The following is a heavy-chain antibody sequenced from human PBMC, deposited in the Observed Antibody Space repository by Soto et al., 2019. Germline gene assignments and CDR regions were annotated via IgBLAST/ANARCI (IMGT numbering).Heavy chain of an antibody. CDR1: GYTFTAYH. Sequence: ASMKVTFNTSGYTFTAYHIHWVRQAPGQGLEWMGWINPNSGGANYAQKFEGRVTMTRDTSISTVYMELSRLGSDDTALYYCARDYSGHGMDVWGQGTTVTVSS. V-gene: IGHV1-2*02. CDR2: INPNSGGA. CDR3: ARDYSGHGMDV. D-gene: IGHD1-26*01. J-gene: IGHJ6*02.